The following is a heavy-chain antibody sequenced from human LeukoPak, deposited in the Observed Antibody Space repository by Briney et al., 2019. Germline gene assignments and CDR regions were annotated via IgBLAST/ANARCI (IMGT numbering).Heavy chain of an antibody. V-gene: IGHV4-4*07. J-gene: IGHJ4*02. D-gene: IGHD4-23*01. CDR3: LYGGNSGDWVY. Sequence: SETLSLTCTVSGDSISNYYWSWIRQPAGKGLEWLGRIYTSGSTNYNPSLKSRVTMSVDKSKNQFSLNLNSVTAADTAVYYCLYGGNSGDWVYWGQGTLVTVSS. CDR1: GDSISNYY. CDR2: IYTSGST.